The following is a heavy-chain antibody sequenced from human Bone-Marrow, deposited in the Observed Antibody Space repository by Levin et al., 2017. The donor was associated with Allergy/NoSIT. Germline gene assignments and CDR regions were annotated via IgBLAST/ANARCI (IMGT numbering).Heavy chain of an antibody. V-gene: IGHV3-23*01. CDR2: ISGSGGST. CDR3: AKAAFFGCSSTSCRPYYYYGMDV. J-gene: IGHJ6*02. Sequence: GESLKISCAASGFTFSSYAMSWVRQAPGKGLEWVSAISGSGGSTYYADSVKGRFTISRDNSKNTLYLQMNSLRAEDTAVYYCAKAAFFGCSSTSCRPYYYYGMDVWGQGTTVTVSS. CDR1: GFTFSSYA. D-gene: IGHD2-2*01.